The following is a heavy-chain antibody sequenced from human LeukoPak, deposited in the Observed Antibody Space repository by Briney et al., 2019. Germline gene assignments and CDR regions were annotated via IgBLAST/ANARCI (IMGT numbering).Heavy chain of an antibody. CDR1: GFTFSSYA. D-gene: IGHD3-3*01. CDR3: ARGYYYSYYFDY. Sequence: GGSLRLSCAASGFTFSSYAMSWVRQAPGKGLEWVSGISDISGNTYYADSVKGRFTISRDNSKNTLYLQMNSLRAEDTAVYYCARGYYYSYYFDYWGQGTLVTVSS. J-gene: IGHJ4*02. V-gene: IGHV3-23*01. CDR2: ISDISGNT.